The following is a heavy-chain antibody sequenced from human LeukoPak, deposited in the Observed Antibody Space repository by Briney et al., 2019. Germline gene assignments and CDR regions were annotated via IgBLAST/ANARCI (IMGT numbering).Heavy chain of an antibody. CDR1: GFIFDDYV. V-gene: IGHV3-9*01. J-gene: IGHJ4*02. D-gene: IGHD6-6*01. CDR2: VSWNSGNV. Sequence: SGGSLRLSCVASGFIFDDYVMHWVRQVPGKGLEWVSGVSWNSGNVDYADSVKGRFTISRDNAKNSLYLQMDSLRAEDTALYYCVKDKFASSSSVFEYWGQGTLVTVSS. CDR3: VKDKFASSSSVFEY.